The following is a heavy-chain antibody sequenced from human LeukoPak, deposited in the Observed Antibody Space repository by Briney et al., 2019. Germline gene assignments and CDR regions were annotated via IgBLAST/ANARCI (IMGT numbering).Heavy chain of an antibody. CDR3: ARGRIAKIVVVHSFSYGMDV. CDR1: GGSFTDYF. D-gene: IGHD3-22*01. CDR2: INDYTGDT. Sequence: PSEILSLTCTVFGGSFTDYFWTWIRHSPGKGLEWIGEINDYTGDTNYNPSLNSRVSISLEKSKNQFSLELRSVTAADTAVYYCARGRIAKIVVVHSFSYGMDVWGQGTTVTVSS. V-gene: IGHV4-34*01. J-gene: IGHJ6*02.